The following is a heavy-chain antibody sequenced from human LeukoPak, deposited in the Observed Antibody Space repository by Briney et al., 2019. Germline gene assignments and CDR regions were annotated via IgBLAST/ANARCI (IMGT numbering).Heavy chain of an antibody. V-gene: IGHV3-30-3*01. D-gene: IGHD3-9*01. CDR1: GFTFSSYA. CDR3: ARDVYYDILTGYYLEAHFFDY. J-gene: IGHJ4*02. CDR2: ISYDGSNK. Sequence: GGSLRLSCAASGFTFSSYAMPWVRQAPGKGLEWVAVISYDGSNKYYADSVKGRFTISRDNSKNTLYLQMNSLRAEDTAVYYCARDVYYDILTGYYLEAHFFDYWGQGTLVTVSS.